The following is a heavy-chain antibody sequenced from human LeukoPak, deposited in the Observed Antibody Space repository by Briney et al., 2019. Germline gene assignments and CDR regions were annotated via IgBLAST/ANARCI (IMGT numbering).Heavy chain of an antibody. V-gene: IGHV4-38-2*01. CDR1: GYSISSGYY. Sequence: PSETLSLTCAVSGYSISSGYYWGWIRQPPGKGLEWIGRIYHSGSTYYNPSLKSRVTISADTSKNQFSLKLSSVTAADTAVYYCARLVLDYYYYMDVWGKGTTVTVSS. CDR2: IYHSGST. J-gene: IGHJ6*03. CDR3: ARLVLDYYYYMDV.